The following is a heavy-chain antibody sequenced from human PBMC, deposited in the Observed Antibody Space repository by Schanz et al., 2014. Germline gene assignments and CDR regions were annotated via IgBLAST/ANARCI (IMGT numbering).Heavy chain of an antibody. CDR3: ARDSAGTTFGVLDS. Sequence: VQLVESGGGVVQPGRSLRLSCAASGFTFGTFWMSWVRQAPGKGLEWVSLIYKSGSAFYADSVKGRLTISRDNSKNTVYLEMNRLRTEDTALYYCARDSAGTTFGVLDSWGQGTLVTVSS. J-gene: IGHJ4*02. V-gene: IGHV3-66*02. CDR2: IYKSGSA. CDR1: GFTFGTFW. D-gene: IGHD1-1*01.